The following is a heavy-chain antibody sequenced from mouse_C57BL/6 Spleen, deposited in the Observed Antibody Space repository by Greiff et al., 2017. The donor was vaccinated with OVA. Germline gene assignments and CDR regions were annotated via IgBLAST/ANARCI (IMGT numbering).Heavy chain of an antibody. V-gene: IGHV1-55*01. CDR1: GYTFTSYW. J-gene: IGHJ4*01. D-gene: IGHD2-2*01. Sequence: VQLQQPGAELVKPGASVKMSCKASGYTFTSYWITWVKQRPGQGLEWIGDIYPGSGSTNYNEKFESKATLTVDTSSSTAYMQLSSLTSEDSAVYYCARGGYDPYYAMDYWGQGTSVTVSS. CDR3: ARGGYDPYYAMDY. CDR2: IYPGSGST.